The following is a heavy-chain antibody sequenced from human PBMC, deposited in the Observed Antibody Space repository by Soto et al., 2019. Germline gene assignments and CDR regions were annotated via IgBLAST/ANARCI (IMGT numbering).Heavy chain of an antibody. CDR2: ICAYNGNT. V-gene: IGHV1-18*01. CDR1: GYTFTSYG. CDR3: ARIDPNERDCSGGSCYFDY. D-gene: IGHD2-15*01. J-gene: IGHJ4*02. Sequence: ASVKVSCKASGYTFTSYGISWVRRAPGQGLEWMGWICAYNGNTNYAQKLQGRVTMTTDTSTSTAYMELRSLRSDDTAVYYCARIDPNERDCSGGSCYFDYWGQGTLVTVSS.